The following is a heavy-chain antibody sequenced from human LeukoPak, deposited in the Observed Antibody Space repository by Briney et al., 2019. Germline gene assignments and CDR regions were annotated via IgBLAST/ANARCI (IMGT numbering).Heavy chain of an antibody. CDR1: GGTFSSYA. V-gene: IGHV1-69*13. CDR3: ARGCSGGSCHNDYYYYGMDV. J-gene: IGHJ6*04. D-gene: IGHD2-15*01. CDR2: IIPIFGTA. Sequence: SVKVSCKASGGTFSSYAISWVRQAPGQGLEWMGGIIPIFGTANYAQKFQGRVTITADESTSTAYMELSSLRSEDTAVYYCARGCSGGSCHNDYYYYGMDVWGKGTTDTVSS.